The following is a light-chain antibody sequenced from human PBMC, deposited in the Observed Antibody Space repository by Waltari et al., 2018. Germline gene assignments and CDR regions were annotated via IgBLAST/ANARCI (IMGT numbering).Light chain of an antibody. Sequence: EVVMTHSPATLSVSPGERVPLSCRASQSVNRFVAWYQQKPGQAPRLLIYGASTRATGIPARFSGSGSGTEFTLTISSLQSEDFAVYYCQQYNDWPPLTFGGGTKLEIK. CDR2: GAS. CDR1: QSVNRF. V-gene: IGKV3-15*01. J-gene: IGKJ4*01. CDR3: QQYNDWPPLT.